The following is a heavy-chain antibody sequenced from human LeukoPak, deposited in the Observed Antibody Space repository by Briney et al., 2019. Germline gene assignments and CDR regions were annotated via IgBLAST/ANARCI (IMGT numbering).Heavy chain of an antibody. J-gene: IGHJ4*02. V-gene: IGHV1-2*02. Sequence: ASVKVSCKASGYTFTGYYTHWVRQAPGQGLEWMGWINPNSGGTNYAQKFQGRVTMTRDTSISTAYMELSRLRSDDTAVYYCARDTSITGTTGGYWGQGTLVTVSS. CDR2: INPNSGGT. CDR3: ARDTSITGTTGGY. CDR1: GYTFTGYY. D-gene: IGHD1-20*01.